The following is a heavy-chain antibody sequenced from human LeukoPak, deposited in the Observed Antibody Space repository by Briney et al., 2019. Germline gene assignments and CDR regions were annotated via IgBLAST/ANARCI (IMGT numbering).Heavy chain of an antibody. CDR2: ISSSAGTI. J-gene: IGHJ5*02. Sequence: MTGGSLRLSCAASGFTFTDYYMTWIRQAPGKGLEWVSYISSSAGTIYYGDSVKGRFTISRDNAKNSLYLQMSSLRAEDTAVFYCVKYSYGSGTSFDPWGQGTLVTVSS. D-gene: IGHD3-10*01. CDR3: VKYSYGSGTSFDP. V-gene: IGHV3-11*04. CDR1: GFTFTDYY.